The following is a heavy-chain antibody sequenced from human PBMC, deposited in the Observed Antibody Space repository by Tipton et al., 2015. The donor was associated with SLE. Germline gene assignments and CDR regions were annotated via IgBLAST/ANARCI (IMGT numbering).Heavy chain of an antibody. CDR2: IRYDGSNK. D-gene: IGHD3-22*01. Sequence: GSLRLSCAASGFTFSSYGMHWVRQAPGKGLEWVAFIRYDGSNKYYADSVKGRFTISRNNSKNTLYLQMNSKAAEAAAVYYCAKGTGWGMIGNSGYNSFDYWGQGTVVTDSS. CDR1: GFTFSSYG. V-gene: IGHV3-30*02. J-gene: IGHJ4*02. CDR3: AKGTGWGMIGNSGYNSFDY.